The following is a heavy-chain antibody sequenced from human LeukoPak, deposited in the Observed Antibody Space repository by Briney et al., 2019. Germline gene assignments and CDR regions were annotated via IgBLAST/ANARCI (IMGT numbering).Heavy chain of an antibody. J-gene: IGHJ4*02. V-gene: IGHV3-23*01. CDR1: GFTFSSYA. Sequence: PGGSLRLSCAASGFTFSSYAMSWVRQAPGKGLEWVSAISGSGGSTYYADSVKGRFTISKDNSRDTLYLQMKSLRVEDTAVYYCAKGYYDYVWGSYYFDYWGQGTLVTVSS. CDR2: ISGSGGST. D-gene: IGHD3-16*01. CDR3: AKGYYDYVWGSYYFDY.